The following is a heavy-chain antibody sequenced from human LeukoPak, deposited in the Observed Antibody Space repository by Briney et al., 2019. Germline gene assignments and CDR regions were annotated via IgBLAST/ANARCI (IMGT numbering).Heavy chain of an antibody. CDR2: LRHDSSEN. Sequence: PGGSLRLSCTVSGLTFRTHSMNWVRQVPGKELEWLSFLRHDSSENHYADSVRGRFTISRDSAKNSLYLQMNSLRVEDTAVYYCARESIELGHDAFDIWGQGTMVTVSS. D-gene: IGHD7-27*01. CDR1: GLTFRTHS. J-gene: IGHJ3*02. CDR3: ARESIELGHDAFDI. V-gene: IGHV3-21*05.